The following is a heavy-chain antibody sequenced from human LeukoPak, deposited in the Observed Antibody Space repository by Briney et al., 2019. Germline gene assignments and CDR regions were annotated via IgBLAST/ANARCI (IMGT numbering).Heavy chain of an antibody. D-gene: IGHD2-2*01. CDR1: GFTFNSYE. V-gene: IGHV3-48*03. CDR2: ISTSGDTI. Sequence: QSGGSLRLSCAASGFTFNSYEMNWVRQAPGQGLEWVSFISTSGDTIYYADSVKDRFTITRDDSRDTLYLQMNSLRAEDTAVYYCVVILVPGGVWHFDLWGRGTLVTVSS. CDR3: VVILVPGGVWHFDL. J-gene: IGHJ2*01.